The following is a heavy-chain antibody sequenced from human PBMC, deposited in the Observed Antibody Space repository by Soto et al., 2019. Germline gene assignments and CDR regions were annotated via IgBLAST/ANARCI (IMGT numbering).Heavy chain of an antibody. V-gene: IGHV5-51*01. CDR3: ARHWAAGSMVAWPSLFDP. CDR2: IYPGDSDT. J-gene: IGHJ5*02. D-gene: IGHD3-10*01. Sequence: KSLEWMGIIYPGDSDTRYSPSFQGQVTISADKSISTAYLQWSSLKASDTAMYYCARHWAAGSMVAWPSLFDPRGKRTLVTVSS.